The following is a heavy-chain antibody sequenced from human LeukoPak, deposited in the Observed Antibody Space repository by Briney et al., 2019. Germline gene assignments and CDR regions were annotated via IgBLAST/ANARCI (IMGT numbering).Heavy chain of an antibody. CDR3: ARDTRTAQGFDY. V-gene: IGHV4-38-2*02. D-gene: IGHD2-15*01. CDR2: IFQSGHT. J-gene: IGHJ4*02. CDR1: DYSISSGYY. Sequence: SENLSLTCTVSDYSISSGYYWGWIRPPPGKGLEWTGSIFQSGHTYYSPSLKSRVTISVDTSNNRFSLSLSAVTAADTAIYYCARDTRTAQGFDYWGQGILVTVSS.